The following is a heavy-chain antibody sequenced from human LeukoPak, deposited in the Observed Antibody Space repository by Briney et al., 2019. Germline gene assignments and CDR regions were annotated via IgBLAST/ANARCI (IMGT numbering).Heavy chain of an antibody. J-gene: IGHJ3*02. CDR3: ARQRDTASVGAFDT. CDR1: GGSLRSNTNFLGWDSRSY. V-gene: IGHV4-39*01. CDR2: IHFTGTT. Sequence: SETLSLTCSVSGGSLRSNTNFLGWDSRSYWGWIRQPPGKGLEWIGSIHFTGTTYYNSSLQSRLTISVDTSKNLFSLKLTSVTATDTALYYCARQRDTASVGAFDTWGQGTMVIVSP. D-gene: IGHD2-2*02.